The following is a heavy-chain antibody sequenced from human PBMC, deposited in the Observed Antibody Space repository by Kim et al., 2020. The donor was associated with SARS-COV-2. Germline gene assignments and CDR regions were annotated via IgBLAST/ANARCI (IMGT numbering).Heavy chain of an antibody. CDR2: IIPIFGTA. CDR3: ARGYGYDSSGYYYYYGMDV. V-gene: IGHV1-69*13. J-gene: IGHJ6*02. D-gene: IGHD3-22*01. Sequence: SVKVSCKASGGTFSSYAISWVRQAPGQGLEWMGGIIPIFGTANYAQKFQGRVTITADESTSTAYMELSSLRSEDTAVYYCARGYGYDSSGYYYYYGMDVWGQGTTVTVSS. CDR1: GGTFSSYA.